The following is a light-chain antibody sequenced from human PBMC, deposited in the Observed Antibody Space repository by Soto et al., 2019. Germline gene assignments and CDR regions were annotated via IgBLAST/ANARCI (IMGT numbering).Light chain of an antibody. CDR1: QSVSSSY. J-gene: IGKJ1*01. V-gene: IGKV3-20*01. Sequence: EIVLTQSPGTLSLSPGERATLSCRASQSVSSSYLAWYQQKPGQAPRLLIFGASSRATGISDRFSSSGSGTDLTLTISRLEPEDFEVYYCQQYGSSRTWTFGQGTKVEIK. CDR3: QQYGSSRTWT. CDR2: GAS.